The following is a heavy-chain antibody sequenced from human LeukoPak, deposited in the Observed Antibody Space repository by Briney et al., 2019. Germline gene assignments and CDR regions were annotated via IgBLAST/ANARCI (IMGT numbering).Heavy chain of an antibody. J-gene: IGHJ4*02. CDR3: ARDPGRDYYDSSGYIDY. V-gene: IGHV4-39*07. CDR2: IYYSGST. Sequence: SETLSLTCTVSGGSISSSSYYWGWIRQPPGKGLEWIGSIYYSGSTYYNPSLKSRVTISVDTSKNQFSLKLSSVTAADTAVYYCARDPGRDYYDSSGYIDYWGQGTLVTVSS. D-gene: IGHD3-22*01. CDR1: GGSISSSSYY.